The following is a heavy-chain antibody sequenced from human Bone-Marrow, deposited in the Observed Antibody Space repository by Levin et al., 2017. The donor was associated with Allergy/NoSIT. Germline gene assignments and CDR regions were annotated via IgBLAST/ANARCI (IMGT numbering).Heavy chain of an antibody. CDR3: ARSIAAADYNWFDP. Sequence: GLEWMGWINPNSGGTYYAQKFQGRVTMTRDTSISTAYMDLSNLRSGDTAIYYCARSIAAADYNWFDPWGQGTLVTVSS. D-gene: IGHD6-13*01. J-gene: IGHJ5*02. V-gene: IGHV1-2*02. CDR2: INPNSGGT.